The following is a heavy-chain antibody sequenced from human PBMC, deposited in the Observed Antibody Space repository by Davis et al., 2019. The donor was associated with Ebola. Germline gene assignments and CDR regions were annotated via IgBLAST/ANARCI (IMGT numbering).Heavy chain of an antibody. V-gene: IGHV4-59*11. Sequence: PSETLSLTCTVSGDSISSHYWTWVRQPPGKGLEWVAYIGPSGSINYSPSLKSRLTMSVDTSKNQISLHLTSVTAADTAVYYCARERKGDGYAGCDYWGQGTLVTVS. CDR3: ARERKGDGYAGCDY. CDR1: GDSISSHY. D-gene: IGHD5-24*01. J-gene: IGHJ4*02. CDR2: IGPSGSI.